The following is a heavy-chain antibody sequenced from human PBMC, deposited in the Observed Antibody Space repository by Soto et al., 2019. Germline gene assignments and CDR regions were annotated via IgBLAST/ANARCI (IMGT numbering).Heavy chain of an antibody. V-gene: IGHV1-2*02. CDR3: ARDLLWSAQKPIDF. D-gene: IGHD2-21*01. Sequence: QVRLLQSGAEVKKPGASVKVSCKASGYTFSGYNMHWVRQAPGQGLEWMGWINPNSGGTNSARKFQGRVTMTRDTSLGTAYMELTNLTSDDTAVYFCARDLLWSAQKPIDFWGQGTLVTVSS. J-gene: IGHJ4*02. CDR1: GYTFSGYN. CDR2: INPNSGGT.